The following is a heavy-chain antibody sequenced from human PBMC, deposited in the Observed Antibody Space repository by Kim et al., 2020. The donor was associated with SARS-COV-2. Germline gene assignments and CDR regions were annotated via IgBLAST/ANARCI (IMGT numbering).Heavy chain of an antibody. V-gene: IGHV3-23*01. Sequence: GGSLRLSCATSGFVFGNSALTWVRQAPKRGLELVSTISGNGDTTFYADSAKGRFTISRDSSKKTAYLQMNGLRVEDSAIYYCARGGHLSHFLDWGQGTQV. CDR3: ARGGHLSHFLD. CDR1: GFVFGNSA. CDR2: ISGNGDTT. J-gene: IGHJ4*02.